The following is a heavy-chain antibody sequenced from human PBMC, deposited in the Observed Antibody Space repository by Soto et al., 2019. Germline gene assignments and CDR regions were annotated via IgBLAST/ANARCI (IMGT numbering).Heavy chain of an antibody. J-gene: IGHJ3*02. CDR2: ISGSGGST. V-gene: IGHV3-23*01. Sequence: EVQLLESGGGLVQPGGSLRLSCAASGFTFSSYAMSWVRHAPGKGLEWVSAISGSGGSTYYADSVKGRFTISRDNSKNTLYLQMNSLRAEDTAVYYCAKVALPGYCDYNAAFDIWGQGTMVTVSS. D-gene: IGHD4-17*01. CDR3: AKVALPGYCDYNAAFDI. CDR1: GFTFSSYA.